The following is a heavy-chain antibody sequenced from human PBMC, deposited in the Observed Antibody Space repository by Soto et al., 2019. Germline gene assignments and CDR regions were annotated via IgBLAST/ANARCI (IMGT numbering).Heavy chain of an antibody. CDR2: IYHSGST. Sequence: PETLSLTCAVSGGSISISNCWSCVRPPPGKRLEWIGEIYHSGSTNYNPSLKSRVTVSVDKSKNQFSLKLSSVTAADTAVYYCVRVVGRVSCGMDFWGQGTTVTVSS. V-gene: IGHV4-4*03. J-gene: IGHJ6*02. CDR1: GGSISISNC. D-gene: IGHD2-15*01. CDR3: VRVVGRVSCGMDF.